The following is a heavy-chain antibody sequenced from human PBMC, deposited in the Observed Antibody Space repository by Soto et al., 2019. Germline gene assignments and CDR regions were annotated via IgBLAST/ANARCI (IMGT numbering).Heavy chain of an antibody. CDR3: AKDRLLAY. D-gene: IGHD3-3*02. Sequence: QVQLVESGGGVVQPGRSLRLSCAASGFTFSSYGMHWVRQAPGKGLEWVAVISYDGSNKYYADSVKGRFTISRDNSKNTLYPQMNSLRAEDTAVYYCAKDRLLAYWGQGTLVTVSS. J-gene: IGHJ4*02. CDR1: GFTFSSYG. V-gene: IGHV3-30*18. CDR2: ISYDGSNK.